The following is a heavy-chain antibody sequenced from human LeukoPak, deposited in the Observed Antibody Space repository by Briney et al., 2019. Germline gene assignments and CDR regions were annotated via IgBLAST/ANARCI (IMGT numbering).Heavy chain of an antibody. Sequence: GGSLRLSCAASGFTFNTFGMHWVRQAPGKGLEWVAVISYDGTDKYYADSLKGRFTISRDNSKNTLYLQMNSLKTEDTAVYYCTYAARATLYYYGSLYWGQGTLVTVSS. V-gene: IGHV3-30*03. D-gene: IGHD3-10*01. J-gene: IGHJ4*02. CDR2: ISYDGTDK. CDR3: TYAARATLYYYGSLY. CDR1: GFTFNTFG.